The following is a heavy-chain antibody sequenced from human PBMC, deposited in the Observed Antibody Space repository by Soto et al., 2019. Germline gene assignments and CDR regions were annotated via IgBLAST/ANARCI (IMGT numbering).Heavy chain of an antibody. V-gene: IGHV1-69*02. J-gene: IGHJ4*02. CDR2: IIPILGIA. CDR3: ATLNPLLSGYYTFDY. Sequence: ASVKVSCKASGGTFSSYTISWVRQAPGQGLEWMGRIIPILGIANYAQKFQGRVTITADKSTSTAYMELSSLRSEDTAVYYCATLNPLLSGYYTFDYWGQGTLVTVSS. D-gene: IGHD3-3*01. CDR1: GGTFSSYT.